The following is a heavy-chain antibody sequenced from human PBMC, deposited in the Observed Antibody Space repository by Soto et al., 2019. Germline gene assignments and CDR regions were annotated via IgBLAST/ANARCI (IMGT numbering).Heavy chain of an antibody. Sequence: QVQLQESGPGLVKPSETLSLSCTVSGDSISNYFWNWIRQPPGKGLEWIGYVSDSGRANSNPSLKSRVPISVDASRNQISLRLSAVTGADTAVYYCAATDFATHDLAHWGQGTLVTVSS. CDR3: AATDFATHDLAH. CDR2: VSDSGRA. D-gene: IGHD1-1*01. J-gene: IGHJ4*02. CDR1: GDSISNYF. V-gene: IGHV4-59*01.